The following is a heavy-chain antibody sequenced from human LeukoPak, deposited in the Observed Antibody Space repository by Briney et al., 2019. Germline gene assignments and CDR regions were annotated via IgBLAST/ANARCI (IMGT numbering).Heavy chain of an antibody. V-gene: IGHV1-18*01. CDR1: GYSFSNFG. Sequence: ASVKVSCKTSGYSFSNFGINWVRQAPGQGLEWMGWISGNNDNPNYGQKFQGRFTVTTDSSTSTAYMELRNLTFDDTAVYYCARDGTSADDYWGQGTLVTVSS. CDR3: ARDGTSADDY. J-gene: IGHJ4*02. D-gene: IGHD1-26*01. CDR2: ISGNNDNP.